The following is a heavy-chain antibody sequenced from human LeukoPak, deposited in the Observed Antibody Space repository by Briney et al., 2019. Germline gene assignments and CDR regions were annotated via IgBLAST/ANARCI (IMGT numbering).Heavy chain of an antibody. CDR1: GGSISSGNYY. CDR2: IYTSGST. V-gene: IGHV4-61*02. CDR3: ARDFDL. Sequence: SQTLSLTCTVSGGSISSGNYYWNWIRQPAGKGLEWIGLIYTSGSTYYNPSLKSRLTISLDTSNNQFSLKLGSVTAADTSVYYRARDFDLWGRGTLVTVSS. J-gene: IGHJ2*01.